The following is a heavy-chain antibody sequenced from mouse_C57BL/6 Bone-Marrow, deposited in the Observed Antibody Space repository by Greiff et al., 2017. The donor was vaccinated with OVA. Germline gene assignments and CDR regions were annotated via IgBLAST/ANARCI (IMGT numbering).Heavy chain of an antibody. CDR1: GYAFTNYL. J-gene: IGHJ1*03. V-gene: IGHV1-54*01. Sequence: VKLMESGAELVRPGTSVKVSCKASGYAFTNYLIEWVKQRPGQGLEWIGVINPGSGGINYNEKFKGKATLTADKSSSTAYMQLSSLTSEDSAVYFCPRRRRWLLLTYWYFDVWGTGTTVTVSS. CDR2: INPGSGGI. D-gene: IGHD2-3*01. CDR3: PRRRRWLLLTYWYFDV.